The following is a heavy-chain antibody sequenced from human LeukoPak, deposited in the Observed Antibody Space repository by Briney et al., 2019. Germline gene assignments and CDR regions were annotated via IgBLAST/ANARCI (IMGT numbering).Heavy chain of an antibody. CDR3: ARDPGGSGSYLFDY. CDR2: ISYDGSNK. V-gene: IGHV3-30-3*01. J-gene: IGHJ4*02. Sequence: PGSSLRLSCAASGFTFSSYAMHWVRQAPGKGLEGVAVISYDGSNKYYADSVKGRFTISRDNSKNTLYLQMNSLRAEDTAVYYCARDPGGSGSYLFDYWGQGTLVTVSS. CDR1: GFTFSSYA. D-gene: IGHD3-10*01.